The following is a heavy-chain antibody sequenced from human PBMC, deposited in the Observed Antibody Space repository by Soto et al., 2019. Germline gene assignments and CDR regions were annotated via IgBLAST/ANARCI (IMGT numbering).Heavy chain of an antibody. V-gene: IGHV4-59*01. D-gene: IGHD3-3*01. CDR3: ARVRSYDDFWSGYYPSYGLDV. J-gene: IGHJ6*02. CDR1: GGSISSYY. CDR2: IYYSGST. Sequence: PSETLSLSCTVSGGSISSYYWSWIRQPPGKGLEWIGYIYYSGSTNYNPSLKSRVTISVDTSKNQFSLKLSSVTAADTAVYYCARVRSYDDFWSGYYPSYGLDVWGQGTTVTVSS.